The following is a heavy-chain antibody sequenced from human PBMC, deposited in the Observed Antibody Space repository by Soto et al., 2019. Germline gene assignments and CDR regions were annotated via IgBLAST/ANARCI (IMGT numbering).Heavy chain of an antibody. Sequence: QVQLVQSGAEVKKPGASVRVSCKASGYTFTTYWMHWLRQAPGQGLAWMGMVNASGGSTNDEQKFLGGIPVTRETSTSTGNRELSGRGPGDTADYYCASESSRYSSAGNFQNWGQGTLVTVSS. D-gene: IGHD1-26*01. J-gene: IGHJ1*01. V-gene: IGHV1-46*01. CDR1: GYTFTTYW. CDR3: ASESSRYSSAGNFQN. CDR2: VNASGGST.